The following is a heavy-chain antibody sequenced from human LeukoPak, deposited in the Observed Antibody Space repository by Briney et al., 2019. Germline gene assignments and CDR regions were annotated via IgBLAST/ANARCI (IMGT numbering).Heavy chain of an antibody. CDR1: GFTFSNYW. CDR2: INSDGGST. Sequence: GGSLRLSCAASGFTFSNYWIHWVRQAPGKGLVWVSRINSDGGSTSYAESVKGRFSISRDNAKNTLYLQMNSLRAEDTAVYFCARDLGYYASGTYYAAWFDPWGQGTLVTVSS. J-gene: IGHJ5*02. V-gene: IGHV3-74*01. D-gene: IGHD3-10*01. CDR3: ARDLGYYASGTYYAAWFDP.